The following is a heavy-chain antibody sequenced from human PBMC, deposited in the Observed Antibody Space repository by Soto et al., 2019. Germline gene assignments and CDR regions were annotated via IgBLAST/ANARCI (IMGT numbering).Heavy chain of an antibody. J-gene: IGHJ6*02. CDR1: GFTFSSYA. Sequence: GGSLRLSCAASGFTFSSYAMSWVRPAPGKGLEWVAVISYGGTNKYYADSVKGRFTVSRDNSKNTLYLQMNSLRVEDTAVYYCAKSNRGSPPVWGQGTTVTVSS. V-gene: IGHV3-30*18. D-gene: IGHD3-10*01. CDR2: ISYGGTNK. CDR3: AKSNRGSPPV.